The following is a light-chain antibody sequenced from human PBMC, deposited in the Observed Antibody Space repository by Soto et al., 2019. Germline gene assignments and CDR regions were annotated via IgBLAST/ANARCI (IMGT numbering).Light chain of an antibody. CDR3: QHYNNWPPWT. J-gene: IGKJ1*01. Sequence: EIVMTQSPATLSVSPGERATLSCRASQSVSINLAWYQQKPGQGPRLLIYGASTRATGIPARFSGSGSGTEFTLTLSSLQSQDFAVYYCQHYNNWPPWTFGQGTKVEIK. CDR1: QSVSIN. V-gene: IGKV3-15*01. CDR2: GAS.